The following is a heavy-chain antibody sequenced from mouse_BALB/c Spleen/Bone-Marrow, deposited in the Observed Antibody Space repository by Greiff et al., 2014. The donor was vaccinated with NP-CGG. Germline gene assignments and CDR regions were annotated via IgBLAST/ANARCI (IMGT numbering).Heavy chain of an antibody. CDR3: AREDITTVVEMDY. J-gene: IGHJ4*01. D-gene: IGHD1-1*01. CDR2: ILPGSGNT. CDR1: GYTFSSYW. Sequence: QVQLQQPGAELMKPGASVKISCKATGYTFSSYWIEWVKQRPGHGLEWIGEILPGSGNTNYNEKFKGKATFTADTSSNTAYMQLSSLTSKDSAVYYCAREDITTVVEMDYWGQGTSVTVSS. V-gene: IGHV1-9*01.